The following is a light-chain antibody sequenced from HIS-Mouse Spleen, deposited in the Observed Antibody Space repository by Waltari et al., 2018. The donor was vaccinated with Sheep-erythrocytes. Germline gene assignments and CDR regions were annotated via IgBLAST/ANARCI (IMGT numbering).Light chain of an antibody. J-gene: IGLJ3*02. V-gene: IGLV2-23*01. CDR1: SSDVGSYNL. Sequence: QSALTQPASVSGSPGQSITIPCTGTSSDVGSYNLVSWYQQHPGKGTKLMIYEGSKRTSGASKRLSCSKSDNTASLTISGLQAEDEADYYCCSYAGSSTPWVFDGGTRLTVL. CDR3: CSYAGSSTPWV. CDR2: EGS.